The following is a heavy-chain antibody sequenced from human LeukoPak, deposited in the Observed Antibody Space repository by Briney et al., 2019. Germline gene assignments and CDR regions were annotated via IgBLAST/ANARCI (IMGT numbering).Heavy chain of an antibody. D-gene: IGHD3-10*01. CDR2: IFYSGST. CDR3: ARGWYYGSGSYYNWFDP. V-gene: IGHV4-59*12. Sequence: SETLSLTCTVSGGSISSYYWSWIRQPPGKGLEWIGYIFYSGSTNYNPSLKSRVTISVDTSKNQFSLKLSSVTAADTAVYYCARGWYYGSGSYYNWFDPWGQGTLVTVSS. J-gene: IGHJ5*02. CDR1: GGSISSYY.